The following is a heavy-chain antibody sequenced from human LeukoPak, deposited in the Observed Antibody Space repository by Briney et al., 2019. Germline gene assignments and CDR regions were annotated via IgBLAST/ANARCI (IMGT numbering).Heavy chain of an antibody. CDR3: AKDRYSSSWYFDY. V-gene: IGHV1-69*04. CDR1: GGTFSSYA. J-gene: IGHJ4*02. Sequence: GASVKVSCKASGGTFSSYAISWVRQAPGQGLEWMGRINPILGIANYAQKFQGRVTITADKSTSTAYMELSSLRSEDTAVYYCAKDRYSSSWYFDYWGQGTLVTVSS. D-gene: IGHD6-13*01. CDR2: INPILGIA.